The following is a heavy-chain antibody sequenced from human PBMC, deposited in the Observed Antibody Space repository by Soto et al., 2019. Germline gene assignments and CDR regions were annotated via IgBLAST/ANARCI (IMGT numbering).Heavy chain of an antibody. Sequence: EVQLVESGGGLVQPGGSLRLSCAASGFTFSSYWMHWVRQAPGKGLVWVSRINSDGSSTSYADSVKGRFTISRDNAKNTLYLQMNSLRAEDTAVYYCATAPYCSGGSCYPPYYYYGMDVWGQGTTVTVSS. J-gene: IGHJ6*02. CDR1: GFTFSSYW. D-gene: IGHD2-15*01. CDR3: ATAPYCSGGSCYPPYYYYGMDV. CDR2: INSDGSST. V-gene: IGHV3-74*01.